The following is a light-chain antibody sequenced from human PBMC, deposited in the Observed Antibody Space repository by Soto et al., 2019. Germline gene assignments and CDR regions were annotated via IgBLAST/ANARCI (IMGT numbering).Light chain of an antibody. V-gene: IGKV4-1*01. CDR2: WAS. CDR1: QSLLYSSNNKNY. Sequence: DIVMTQSPESLTVSLGERATINCKSSQSLLYSSNNKNYLAWYQQKPGQTPKILIYWASTRESGVPDRFSGSGSGTDFTLTISRLQAEDVAVYYCQQYYGLPLTFGGGTKVDIK. CDR3: QQYYGLPLT. J-gene: IGKJ4*01.